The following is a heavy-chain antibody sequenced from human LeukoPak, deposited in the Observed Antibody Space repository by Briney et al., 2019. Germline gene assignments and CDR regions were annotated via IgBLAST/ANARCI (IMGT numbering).Heavy chain of an antibody. Sequence: PGGSLRLSCAASGFTFDDYGMTWVRQSPGKGLEWVSGINWNGGSTGYADSVKGRFTISRDNAKNSLYLQMNSLRAEDTALYYCARDRISTGTTGSDYWGQGTLVTVSS. CDR1: GFTFDDYG. J-gene: IGHJ4*02. D-gene: IGHD1-1*01. CDR3: ARDRISTGTTGSDY. CDR2: INWNGGST. V-gene: IGHV3-20*04.